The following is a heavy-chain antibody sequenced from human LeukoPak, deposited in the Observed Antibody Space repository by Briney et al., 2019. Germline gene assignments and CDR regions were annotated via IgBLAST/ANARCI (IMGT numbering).Heavy chain of an antibody. D-gene: IGHD2-15*01. V-gene: IGHV3-21*01. CDR2: ISSSSSYI. Sequence: GGSLRLSCAASGFTFSSYNMNWVRQAPGKGLEWVSSISSSSSYIYYADAVKGRFTISRDNAKNSLYLQMNSLRAEDTAVYSCARSYCSGDSCFFDYWGQGTLVTVSS. CDR1: GFTFSSYN. J-gene: IGHJ4*02. CDR3: ARSYCSGDSCFFDY.